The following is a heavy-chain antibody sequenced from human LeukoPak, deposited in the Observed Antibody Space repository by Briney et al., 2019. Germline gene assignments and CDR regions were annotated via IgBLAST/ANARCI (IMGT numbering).Heavy chain of an antibody. V-gene: IGHV3-53*05. D-gene: IGHD3-22*01. CDR3: AKDNYYDSSGYVDY. J-gene: IGHJ4*02. CDR2: IYSGGST. CDR1: GFTVSSNY. Sequence: GGSLRLSCAASGFTVSSNYMSWVRQAPGKGLEWVSVIYSGGSTYYADSVKGRFTISRDNAKNSLYLQMNSLRAEDTALYYCAKDNYYDSSGYVDYWGQGTLVTVSS.